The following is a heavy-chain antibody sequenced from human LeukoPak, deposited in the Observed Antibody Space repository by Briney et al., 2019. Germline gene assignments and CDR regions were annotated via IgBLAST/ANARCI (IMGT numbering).Heavy chain of an antibody. J-gene: IGHJ4*02. CDR3: ARVGWFNSFDY. CDR1: GYSISSGYY. D-gene: IGHD3/OR15-3a*01. V-gene: IGHV4-38-2*02. CDR2: IYHSGST. Sequence: PSETLSLTCTVSGYSISSGYYWGWIRPPPGKGLEWIGSIYHSGSTYYNPSLKSRVTISVDTSKNQFSLKLSSVTAADTAVYYCARVGWFNSFDYWGQGTLVTVSS.